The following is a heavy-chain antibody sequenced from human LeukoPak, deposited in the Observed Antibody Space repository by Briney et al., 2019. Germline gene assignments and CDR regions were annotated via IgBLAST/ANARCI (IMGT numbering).Heavy chain of an antibody. CDR2: ISYDGSNK. V-gene: IGHV3-30-3*01. CDR3: ARDPDVPT. Sequence: GGSLRLSCSASGFTFSDYAMFWVRQAPGKGLEWVAVISYDGSNKYYADSVKGRFTISRDNSKNTLYLQMNSLRAEDTAVYYCARDPDVPTWGQGTLVTVSS. D-gene: IGHD2-2*01. CDR1: GFTFSDYA. J-gene: IGHJ5*02.